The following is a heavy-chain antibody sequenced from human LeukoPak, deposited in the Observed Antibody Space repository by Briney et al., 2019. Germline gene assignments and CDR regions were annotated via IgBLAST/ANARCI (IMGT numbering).Heavy chain of an antibody. J-gene: IGHJ4*02. V-gene: IGHV1-2*02. D-gene: IGHD5-24*01. Sequence: VKVSCKASGYTFTDYYMHWVRQAPGQGLEWMGWLNPNSGDTNYAQKFQGRVSMTRDTSISTAYMDLSDLRSDDTAVYYCARGRNIETTTMSGGSDYWGQGTLVTVSS. CDR3: ARGRNIETTTMSGGSDY. CDR1: GYTFTDYY. CDR2: LNPNSGDT.